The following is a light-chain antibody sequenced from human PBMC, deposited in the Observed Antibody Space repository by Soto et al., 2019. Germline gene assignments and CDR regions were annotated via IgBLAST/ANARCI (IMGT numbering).Light chain of an antibody. CDR2: DAS. CDR3: QQRSNFLT. J-gene: IGKJ4*01. CDR1: QSVSSY. Sequence: EIVLTQSPATLSLSPGERATLSCRASQSVSSYLAWYQQKPGQAPRLLIYDASNRATGIPARLSGSGSGTDFTLTISSLEPEDFAVYYCQQRSNFLTFGGGTKVDI. V-gene: IGKV3-11*01.